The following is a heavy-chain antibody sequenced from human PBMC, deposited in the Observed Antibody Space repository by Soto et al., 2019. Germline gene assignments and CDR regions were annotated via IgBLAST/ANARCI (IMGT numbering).Heavy chain of an antibody. CDR3: ARDAWSGSYLAYFDY. J-gene: IGHJ4*02. CDR2: ISAYNGNT. D-gene: IGHD1-26*01. Sequence: GASVKVSCKASGYTFTSYGISWVRQAPGQGLEWMGWISAYNGNTNYAQKLQGRVTMTTDTSTSTAYMELRSLRSDDTAVYYCARDAWSGSYLAYFDYWGQGTLVTVSS. V-gene: IGHV1-18*01. CDR1: GYTFTSYG.